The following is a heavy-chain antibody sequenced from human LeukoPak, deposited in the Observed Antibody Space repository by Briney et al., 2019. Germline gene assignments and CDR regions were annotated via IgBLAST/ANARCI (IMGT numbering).Heavy chain of an antibody. CDR2: VGIAGDT. J-gene: IGHJ3*01. CDR1: GFTFNNYE. Sequence: HSGGSLRLSCAASGFTFNNYEMHWVRQTAGKGLEWVSAVGIAGDTFYAGSVQGRFSISRDNAESSLFLQMNSLRAGDTAVYYCAREGRMGTADAFDVWGQGTMVTVSS. D-gene: IGHD1-14*01. CDR3: AREGRMGTADAFDV. V-gene: IGHV3-13*01.